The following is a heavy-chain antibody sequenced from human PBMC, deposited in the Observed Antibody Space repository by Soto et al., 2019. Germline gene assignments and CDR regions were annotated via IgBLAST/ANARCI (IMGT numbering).Heavy chain of an antibody. V-gene: IGHV4-59*06. CDR3: ARGTGNAAFDI. CDR2: IYYSGST. J-gene: IGHJ3*02. D-gene: IGHD3-9*01. CDR1: GYSITTYY. Sequence: PSETLSLTCTVSGYSITTYYWSWIRQHPGKGLEWIGYIYYSGSTYYTPSLMSRVTVSVDTSKNQFSLKLSSVTAADTAVYYCARGTGNAAFDIWGQGTMVTVSS.